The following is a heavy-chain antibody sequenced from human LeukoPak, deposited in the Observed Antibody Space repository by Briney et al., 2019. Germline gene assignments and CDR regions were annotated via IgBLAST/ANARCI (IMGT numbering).Heavy chain of an antibody. CDR1: GFTFSSYP. CDR2: ISYDGSNK. J-gene: IGHJ4*02. D-gene: IGHD6-19*01. V-gene: IGHV3-30*04. Sequence: GGSLRLSCAASGFTFSSYPMHWVRQAPGKGLEWVTVISYDGSNKFYADSVKGRFTISRDDSKSTLYLQMNSLRAEDAAVYYCARDLAVAGNCLDYWGQGTLVTVSS. CDR3: ARDLAVAGNCLDY.